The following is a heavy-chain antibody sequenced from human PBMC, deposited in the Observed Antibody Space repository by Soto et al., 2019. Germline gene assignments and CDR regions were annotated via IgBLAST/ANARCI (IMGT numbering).Heavy chain of an antibody. Sequence: GGSLRLSCAASGVTFSSYGMHWVRQAPGKGLEWVAVIWYDGSNKYYADSVKGRFTISRDNSKNTLYLQMNSLRAEDTAVYYCACSSGGGNDAFDIWGQGTMVTVSS. CDR1: GVTFSSYG. CDR2: IWYDGSNK. D-gene: IGHD6-6*01. J-gene: IGHJ3*02. CDR3: ACSSGGGNDAFDI. V-gene: IGHV3-33*03.